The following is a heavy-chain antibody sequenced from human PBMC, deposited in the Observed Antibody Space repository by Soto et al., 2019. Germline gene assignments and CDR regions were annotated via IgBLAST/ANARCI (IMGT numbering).Heavy chain of an antibody. CDR1: GVSISIRNYH. CDR3: ARLSSGYDSRHFDY. CDR2: IYYSGST. Sequence: SETLSLTCTVSGVSISIRNYHWTWIRQSPGKGLEWIGSIYYSGSTYYNPSLKSRVTISVDTSKNQFSLKLSSVTAADTAVYYCARLSSGYDSRHFDYWGQGTLVTVSS. D-gene: IGHD5-12*01. V-gene: IGHV4-39*01. J-gene: IGHJ4*02.